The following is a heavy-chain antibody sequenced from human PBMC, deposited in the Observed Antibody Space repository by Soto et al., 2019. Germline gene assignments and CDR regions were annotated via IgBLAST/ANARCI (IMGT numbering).Heavy chain of an antibody. J-gene: IGHJ4*02. D-gene: IGHD2-15*01. CDR3: AKGSAASRPYYFDY. CDR1: GFTFSSYV. Sequence: SLRLSCAASGFTFSSYVMSLVRQAPGKGLEWVSAISSSGVGTYYADSVKGRFTISRDNSKNTLYLQVHSLRAEDTAVYYCAKGSAASRPYYFDYWGPGTLVTVSS. V-gene: IGHV3-23*01. CDR2: ISSSGVGT.